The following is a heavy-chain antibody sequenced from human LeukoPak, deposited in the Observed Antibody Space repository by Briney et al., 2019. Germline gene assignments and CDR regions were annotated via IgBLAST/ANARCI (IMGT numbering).Heavy chain of an antibody. CDR2: ISYDGSNK. Sequence: GGFLRLSCAASGFTFSSYAMHWVRQAPGKGLEWVAVISYDGSNKFYADSVKGRFTISRDNSKNTLYLQMNSLRAEDMAVYYCARDQGACSSTSCSEGVDYWGQGTLVTVSS. D-gene: IGHD2-2*01. CDR3: ARDQGACSSTSCSEGVDY. V-gene: IGHV3-30*04. J-gene: IGHJ4*02. CDR1: GFTFSSYA.